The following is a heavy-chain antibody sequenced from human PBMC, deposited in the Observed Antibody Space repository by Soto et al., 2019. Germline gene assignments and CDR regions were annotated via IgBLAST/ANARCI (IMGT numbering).Heavy chain of an antibody. CDR1: GFTFSIYD. CDR3: ARTPDYYYGMDV. CDR2: IGTAGDT. J-gene: IGHJ6*02. D-gene: IGHD2-15*01. V-gene: IGHV3-13*01. Sequence: PGGSLRLSCAASGFTFSIYDMHWVRQATGKGLEWVSAIGTAGDTYYPGSVKGRFTISRENAKNSLYLQMNSLRAEDTAVYYCARTPDYYYGMDVWGQGTTVTVSS.